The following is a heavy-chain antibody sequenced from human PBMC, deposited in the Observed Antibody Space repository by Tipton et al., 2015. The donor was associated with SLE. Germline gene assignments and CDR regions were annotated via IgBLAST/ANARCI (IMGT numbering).Heavy chain of an antibody. CDR2: SRNKANSYST. V-gene: IGHV3-72*01. J-gene: IGHJ4*02. Sequence: GSLRLSCAASGSIFSDHYMDWVRQAPGKGLEWVARSRNKANSYSTVYAASVKGRFTISRDDSKNSLYLQMNSLETEDTAVYYCVRGYCGFDSWGQGTLVPVPS. D-gene: IGHD3-10*01. CDR3: VRGYCGFDS. CDR1: GSIFSDHY.